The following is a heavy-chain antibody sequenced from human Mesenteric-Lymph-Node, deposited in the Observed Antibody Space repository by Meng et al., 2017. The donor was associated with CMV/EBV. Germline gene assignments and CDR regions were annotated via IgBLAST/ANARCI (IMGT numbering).Heavy chain of an antibody. D-gene: IGHD2-8*01. J-gene: IGHJ5*02. V-gene: IGHV4-39*01. Sequence: VSGASLHRNIHSWGWLRPAPGKGLEWLGHFYSRGTRYYNPSLRSRITISVDTSKNEFSLDLRSVTASDTAVYYCARKWGLYDWFDPWGQGTLVTVSS. CDR1: GASLHRNIHS. CDR3: ARKWGLYDWFDP. CDR2: FYSRGTR.